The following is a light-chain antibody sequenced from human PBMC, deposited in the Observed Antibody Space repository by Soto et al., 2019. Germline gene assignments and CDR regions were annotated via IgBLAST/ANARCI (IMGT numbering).Light chain of an antibody. Sequence: DFVMTQAPDSLAVSLGERATINCKSSQSVLYNSNNKNHLGWFQQKPGHPPKLLIYGASFRPSGVPDRFSGSGSGTDFTLTISSLQSEDFAIYYCQRYNNWPLTFGGGTKVESK. J-gene: IGKJ4*01. CDR3: QRYNNWPLT. CDR1: QSVLYNSNNKNH. CDR2: GAS. V-gene: IGKV4-1*01.